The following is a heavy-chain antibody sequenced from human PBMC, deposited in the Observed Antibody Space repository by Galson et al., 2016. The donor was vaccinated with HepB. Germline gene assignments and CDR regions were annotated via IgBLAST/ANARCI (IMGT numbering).Heavy chain of an antibody. Sequence: CAISGDSVSRNGAAWNWIRLSPSRGLEWLGRTYYWPKYSNDYAVSVKSRITFNPDTSKNQVSLQLSAVTPEDTAMYYCESGRHNPFDIWGQGTMITVSS. CDR1: GDSVSRNGAA. CDR2: TYYWPKYSN. D-gene: IGHD5-24*01. V-gene: IGHV6-1*01. J-gene: IGHJ3*02. CDR3: ESGRHNPFDI.